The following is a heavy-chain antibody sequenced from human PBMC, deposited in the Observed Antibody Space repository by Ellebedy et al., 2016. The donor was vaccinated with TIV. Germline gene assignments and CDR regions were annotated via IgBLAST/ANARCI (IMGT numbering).Heavy chain of an antibody. CDR3: ARHATISDSYFNY. CDR2: IYYSGST. D-gene: IGHD3-22*01. Sequence: MPSETLSLTCTVSGGSISSYYWSWIRQPPGKGLEWIGYIYYSGSTNYNPSLKSRVTISIDTSKNQFSLKLNSVTAADTALYYCARHATISDSYFNYWGQGTLVTVSS. CDR1: GGSISSYY. J-gene: IGHJ4*02. V-gene: IGHV4-59*08.